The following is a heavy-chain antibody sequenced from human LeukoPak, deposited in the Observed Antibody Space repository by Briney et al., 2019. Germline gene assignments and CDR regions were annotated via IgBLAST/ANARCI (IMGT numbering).Heavy chain of an antibody. CDR1: GFTFSTYS. CDR3: ARDGGYSGYDADC. Sequence: GGSLRLSCAASGFTFSTYSMKWVRQAPGKGLEWVSYISDSSAMYYADSVRGRFTISRENDKNSLFLQMYSLRAEDTAVYYCARDGGYSGYDADCWGQGTLVTVSS. J-gene: IGHJ4*02. V-gene: IGHV3-48*01. CDR2: ISDSSAM. D-gene: IGHD5-12*01.